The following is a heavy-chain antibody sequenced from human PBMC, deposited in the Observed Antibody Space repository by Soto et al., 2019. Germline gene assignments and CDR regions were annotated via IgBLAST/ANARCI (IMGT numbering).Heavy chain of an antibody. Sequence: GESLKISCQGSGYSFPDYWIGWVRQVPGKGLEWMGIVYPDDSDAKYSPSFQGQVTMSADKSINTAYLQWSSLKASDTGMYFCARDGLSSSTSFDYWGQGTQVTVSS. CDR1: GYSFPDYW. J-gene: IGHJ4*02. D-gene: IGHD2-2*01. V-gene: IGHV5-51*01. CDR3: ARDGLSSSTSFDY. CDR2: VYPDDSDA.